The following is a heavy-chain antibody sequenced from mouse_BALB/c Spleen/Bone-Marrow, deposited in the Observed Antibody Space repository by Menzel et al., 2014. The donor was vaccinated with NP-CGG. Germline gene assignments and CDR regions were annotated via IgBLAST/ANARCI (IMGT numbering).Heavy chain of an antibody. CDR2: IFPGSGNT. Sequence: VQRVESGPELVKPGASVKISCKASGYSFTSYYIHWVKQRPGQGLEWIGWIFPGSGNTKYNEKFKGKATLTADTSSSAAYMQLSSLTSEDSAVYFCASVFDYWGQGTPLTVSS. CDR3: ASVFDY. J-gene: IGHJ2*01. CDR1: GYSFTSYY. V-gene: IGHV1-66*01.